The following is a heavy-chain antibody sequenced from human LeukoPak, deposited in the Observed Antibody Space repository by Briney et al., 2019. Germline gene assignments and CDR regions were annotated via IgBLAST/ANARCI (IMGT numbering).Heavy chain of an antibody. CDR2: ISSSSSYI. CDR1: GFTFSSYS. V-gene: IGHV3-21*01. D-gene: IGHD3-10*01. Sequence: GGSLSLSCAASGFTFSSYSMNWVRQAPGKGLEWVSSISSSSSYIYYADSVKGRFTISRDNAKNSLYLQMNSLRAEDTAVYYCASVTSMVRGIGMDVWGKGTTVTVSS. CDR3: ASVTSMVRGIGMDV. J-gene: IGHJ6*04.